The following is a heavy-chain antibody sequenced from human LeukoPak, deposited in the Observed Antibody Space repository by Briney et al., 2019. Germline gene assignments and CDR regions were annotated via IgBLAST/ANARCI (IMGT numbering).Heavy chain of an antibody. D-gene: IGHD3-10*01. Sequence: SETLSLTCAVYGGSFSGYYWSWIRQPPGKGLEWIGEINHSGSTNYNPSLKSRVTISVDTSKNQFSLKLSSVTAADTAVYYCARRGDTYYYGSGDYFDYWGQGTLVTVSS. J-gene: IGHJ4*02. V-gene: IGHV4-34*01. CDR2: INHSGST. CDR1: GGSFSGYY. CDR3: ARRGDTYYYGSGDYFDY.